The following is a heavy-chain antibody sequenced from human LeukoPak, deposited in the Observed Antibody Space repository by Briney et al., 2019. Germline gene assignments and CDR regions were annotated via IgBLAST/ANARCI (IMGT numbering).Heavy chain of an antibody. V-gene: IGHV4-39*01. CDR3: ARLGLAVAVAGTAISY. Sequence: PSETLSLTCTVSGGSISSSSYYWGWIRQPPGKGLEWIVSIYYSGSTYYNPSLKSRVTISVDTSKNQFSLKLSSVTAADTAVYYCARLGLAVAVAGTAISYWGQGTLVTVSS. J-gene: IGHJ4*02. D-gene: IGHD6-19*01. CDR1: GGSISSSSYY. CDR2: IYYSGST.